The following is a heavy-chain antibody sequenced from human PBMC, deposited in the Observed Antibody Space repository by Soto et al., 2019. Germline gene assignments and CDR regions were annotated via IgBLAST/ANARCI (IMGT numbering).Heavy chain of an antibody. CDR3: ARERYSYGPDAFDI. V-gene: IGHV3-7*01. J-gene: IGHJ3*02. D-gene: IGHD5-18*01. Sequence: GGSLRLSCAASGFTFISYWMSWVRQAPGKGLEWVANIKQDGSEKYYVDSVKGRFTISRDNAKNSLYLQTNSLRAEDTAVYYCARERYSYGPDAFDIWGQGTMVTVS. CDR2: IKQDGSEK. CDR1: GFTFISYW.